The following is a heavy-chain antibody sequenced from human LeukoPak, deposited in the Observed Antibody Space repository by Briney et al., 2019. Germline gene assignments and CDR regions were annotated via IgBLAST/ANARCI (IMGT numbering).Heavy chain of an antibody. CDR3: ARQYGSGSYYPPFDY. D-gene: IGHD3-10*01. J-gene: IGHJ4*02. Sequence: PSETLSLTCTVSGYSISSGYYWGWIRQPPGKGLEWIGSIYHSGSTYYNPSLKSRVTISVDTSKNQFSLKLSSVTASDTAVYYCARQYGSGSYYPPFDYWGQGTLVTVSS. V-gene: IGHV4-38-2*02. CDR2: IYHSGST. CDR1: GYSISSGYY.